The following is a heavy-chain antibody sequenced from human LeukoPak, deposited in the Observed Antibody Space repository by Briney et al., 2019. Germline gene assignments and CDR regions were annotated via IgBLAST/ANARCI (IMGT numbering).Heavy chain of an antibody. CDR1: GYSFTTSW. CDR3: ARRGLYGSGSYIPLYYMDV. J-gene: IGHJ6*03. CDR2: IYPGDSDT. Sequence: GESLKISCKGSGYSFTTSWIAWVRQMPGKGLEWMGIIYPGDSDTRYSPSFQGQVTISADKSISTAYLQWSSLKASDTAMYYCARRGLYGSGSYIPLYYMDVWGKGTTVTVSS. D-gene: IGHD3-10*01. V-gene: IGHV5-51*01.